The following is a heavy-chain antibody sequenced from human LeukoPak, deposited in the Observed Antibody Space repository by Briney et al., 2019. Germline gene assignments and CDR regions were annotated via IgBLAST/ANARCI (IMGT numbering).Heavy chain of an antibody. Sequence: ASVKVSCKASGYTFTGYYMHWVRQAPGQGLEWMGRINPNSGGTNYAQKFQGRVTMTRDTSISTAYMELCRLRSDDTAVYYCARGDIVATPNLFFDYWGQGTLVTVSS. CDR2: INPNSGGT. CDR3: ARGDIVATPNLFFDY. J-gene: IGHJ4*02. CDR1: GYTFTGYY. D-gene: IGHD5-12*01. V-gene: IGHV1-2*06.